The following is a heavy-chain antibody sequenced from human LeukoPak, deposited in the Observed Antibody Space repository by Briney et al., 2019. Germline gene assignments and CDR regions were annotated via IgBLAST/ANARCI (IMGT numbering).Heavy chain of an antibody. D-gene: IGHD4-17*01. V-gene: IGHV3-23*01. CDR2: ISGGGSST. CDR3: AKGLPITT. CDR1: GFTFSSYV. J-gene: IGHJ4*02. Sequence: SGGSLRLSCAASGFTFSSYVMNWVRRAPGKGLEWVSSISGGGSSTHYADSVKGLFTISRDSSTTTLFLQMNSLRAEDTAAYYCAKGLPITTWGQGSLVTVSS.